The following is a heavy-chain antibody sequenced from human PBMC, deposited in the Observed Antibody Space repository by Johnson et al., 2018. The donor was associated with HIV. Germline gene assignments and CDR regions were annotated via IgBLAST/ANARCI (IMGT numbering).Heavy chain of an antibody. J-gene: IGHJ3*01. V-gene: IGHV3-66*01. CDR1: GFTVSSNY. Sequence: VQLVESGGGVVQPGRSLRLSCAASGFTVSSNYMIWVRQAPGKGLEWVSEIYSGGSTYYADSVKGRFIISRDSSKNTLYLQMNSLRVEDTAVYYCARALSRFGVSDAFDVWGQGTMVTVSS. D-gene: IGHD3-10*01. CDR3: ARALSRFGVSDAFDV. CDR2: IYSGGST.